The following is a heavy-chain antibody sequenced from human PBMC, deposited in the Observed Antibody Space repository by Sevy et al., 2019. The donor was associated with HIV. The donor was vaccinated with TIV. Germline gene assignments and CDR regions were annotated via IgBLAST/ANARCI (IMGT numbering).Heavy chain of an antibody. CDR1: GFTVSSNY. D-gene: IGHD1-1*01. V-gene: IGHV3-53*01. Sequence: GGSLRLSCAASGFTVSSNYMSWVRQAPGKGLEWVSVIYSGGSTYYADSVKGRFTISRDNSKNTLYLQMNSLRAEDTAVYYYTSRDGYNWDAFDIWGQGTMVTVSS. CDR2: IYSGGST. CDR3: TSRDGYNWDAFDI. J-gene: IGHJ3*02.